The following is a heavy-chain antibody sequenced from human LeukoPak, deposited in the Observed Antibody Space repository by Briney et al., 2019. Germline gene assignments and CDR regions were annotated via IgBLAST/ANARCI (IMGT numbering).Heavy chain of an antibody. V-gene: IGHV3-30*03. Sequence: PGGSLRLSCAASGFTFSSSGMHWVRQAPGKGLEWVAVISDDGSSKYYTDSVKGRFTISRDNSKNTLYLQMNSLRAEDTAVYYCARHRSSWLIDYWGQGTLVTVSS. CDR1: GFTFSSSG. D-gene: IGHD6-6*01. CDR3: ARHRSSWLIDY. CDR2: ISDDGSSK. J-gene: IGHJ4*02.